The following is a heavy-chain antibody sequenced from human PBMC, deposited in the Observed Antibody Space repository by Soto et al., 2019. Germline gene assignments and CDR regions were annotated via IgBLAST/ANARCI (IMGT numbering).Heavy chain of an antibody. D-gene: IGHD3-3*01. V-gene: IGHV4-30-2*01. Sequence: SETLSLTCAVSGGSISSGGYSWSWIRQPPGKGLEWIGYIYHSGSTYYNPSLKSRVTISVDRSKNQFSLKLSSVTAADTAVYYCARERTHCDFGWEGPMAVWGKGTTVTVSS. CDR1: GGSISSGGYS. CDR3: ARERTHCDFGWEGPMAV. CDR2: IYHSGST. J-gene: IGHJ6*04.